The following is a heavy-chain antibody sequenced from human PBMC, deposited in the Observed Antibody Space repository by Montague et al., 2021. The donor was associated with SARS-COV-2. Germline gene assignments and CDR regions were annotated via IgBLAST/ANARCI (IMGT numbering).Heavy chain of an antibody. J-gene: IGHJ6*02. CDR1: GGSISSYY. Sequence: SETLSLTCTVSGGSISSYYWSWIRQPPGKGLEWIGYIYYSGTTNYNPSLKSRVTISVDTSKNQFSLKLISVTAADTAVYYCAREGSGRGYYCYGMDVWGQGTTVTVSS. CDR2: IYYSGTT. CDR3: AREGSGRGYYCYGMDV. V-gene: IGHV4-59*01. D-gene: IGHD3-10*01.